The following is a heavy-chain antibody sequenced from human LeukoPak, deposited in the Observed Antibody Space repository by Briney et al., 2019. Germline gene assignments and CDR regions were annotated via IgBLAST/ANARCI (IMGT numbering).Heavy chain of an antibody. D-gene: IGHD2-21*01. CDR2: ISSSSSYI. Sequence: PGGSLRLSCAASGFTFSSYSMNWVRQAPGKGLEWVSSISSSSSYIYYADSVKGRFTISRDNAKNSLYLQMNSLRAEDTAVYYCARDKAYGEAFDIWGQGTMVTVSS. V-gene: IGHV3-21*01. J-gene: IGHJ3*02. CDR1: GFTFSSYS. CDR3: ARDKAYGEAFDI.